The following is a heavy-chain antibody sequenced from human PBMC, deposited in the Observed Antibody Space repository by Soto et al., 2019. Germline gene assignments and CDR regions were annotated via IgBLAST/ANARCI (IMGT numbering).Heavy chain of an antibody. Sequence: DSVKVSCKASGYTFTGYYMHWVRQAPGQGLEWMGWINPNSGGTNYAQKFQGRVTMTRDTSISTAFMELSRLRSDDTAVYYCARDHSRIVGADRRAFDIWGQGTMVTVSS. CDR3: ARDHSRIVGADRRAFDI. D-gene: IGHD1-26*01. V-gene: IGHV1-2*02. J-gene: IGHJ3*02. CDR2: INPNSGGT. CDR1: GYTFTGYY.